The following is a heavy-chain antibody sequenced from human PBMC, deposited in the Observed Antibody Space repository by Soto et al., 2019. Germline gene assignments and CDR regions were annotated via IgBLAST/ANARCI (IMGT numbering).Heavy chain of an antibody. J-gene: IGHJ4*02. CDR2: IHTSDTKT. V-gene: IGHV3-23*05. CDR3: ARAGDCSGSSCYSGVYFDY. D-gene: IGHD2-15*01. Sequence: GGSLRLSCAASGFTFSSYAMNWVRQAPGKGLEWVSTIHTSDTKTYYADSVKGRFTISRDNSKSTLYLQMNSLRAEDTAVYYCARAGDCSGSSCYSGVYFDYWGQGPLVTVS. CDR1: GFTFSSYA.